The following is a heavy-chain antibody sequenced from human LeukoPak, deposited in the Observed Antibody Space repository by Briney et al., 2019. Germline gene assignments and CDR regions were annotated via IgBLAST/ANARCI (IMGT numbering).Heavy chain of an antibody. CDR1: GYTFTGYY. CDR2: INPNSGGT. D-gene: IGHD3-3*01. V-gene: IGHV1-2*06. Sequence: ASVKVSCKASGYTFTGYYMHWVRQAPGQGLEWMGRINPNSGGTNYAQKFQGRVTMIRDTSISTGYMELSRLRSDDTAVYYCARETEVFQFDYWGQGTLVTVSS. CDR3: ARETEVFQFDY. J-gene: IGHJ4*02.